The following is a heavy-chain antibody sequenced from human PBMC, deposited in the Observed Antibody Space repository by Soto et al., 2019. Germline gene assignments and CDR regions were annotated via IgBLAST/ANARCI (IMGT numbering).Heavy chain of an antibody. CDR1: GFTFSSYS. CDR3: AREAGTWHLPLNWFDP. D-gene: IGHD6-19*01. J-gene: IGHJ5*02. CDR2: ISRSSSTI. V-gene: IGHV3-48*02. Sequence: EVQLVESGGGLVQPGGSLRLSCAASGFTFSSYSMNWVRQAPGKGLERVSYISRSSSTIYYADSVKGRFTNSRDNAKNSLYLQMNSRRDEDTAVYYCAREAGTWHLPLNWFDPWGQGTLVTVSS.